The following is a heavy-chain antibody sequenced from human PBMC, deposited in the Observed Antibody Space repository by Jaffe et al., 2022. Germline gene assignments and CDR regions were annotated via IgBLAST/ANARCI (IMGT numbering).Heavy chain of an antibody. CDR2: INWNGGST. J-gene: IGHJ6*03. CDR1: GFTFDDYG. V-gene: IGHV3-20*01. Sequence: EVQLVESGGGVVRPGGSLRLSCAASGFTFDDYGMSWVRQAPGKGLEWVSGINWNGGSTGYADSVKGRFTISRDNAKNSLYLQMNSLRAEDTALYHCARDKVERITMVQGRHYYYYMDVWGKGTTVTVSS. D-gene: IGHD3-10*01. CDR3: ARDKVERITMVQGRHYYYYMDV.